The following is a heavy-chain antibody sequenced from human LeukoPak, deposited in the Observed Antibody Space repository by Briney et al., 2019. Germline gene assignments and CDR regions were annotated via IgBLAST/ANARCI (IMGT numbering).Heavy chain of an antibody. Sequence: ASVKVSCKASGYTFTSYAMHWVRQAPGQRLEWMGWINAGNGNTKYSQKFQGRVTITRDTSASTAYMELSSLRSEDTAVYYCARDFLTFEYSTSWGDYWGQGTLVTVSS. J-gene: IGHJ4*02. CDR1: GYTFTSYA. V-gene: IGHV1-3*01. CDR3: ARDFLTFEYSTSWGDY. CDR2: INAGNGNT. D-gene: IGHD6-6*01.